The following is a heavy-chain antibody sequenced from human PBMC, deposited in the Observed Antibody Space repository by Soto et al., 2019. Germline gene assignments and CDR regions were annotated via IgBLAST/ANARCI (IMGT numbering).Heavy chain of an antibody. CDR3: AKPSAIVPAAFYYYGMDV. V-gene: IGHV3-23*01. J-gene: IGHJ6*02. CDR1: GFTFSSYA. D-gene: IGHD2-2*01. CDR2: ISGSGGST. Sequence: EVQLLESGGGLVQPGGSLRLSCAASGFTFSSYAMSWVRRAPGTGLEGVSAISGSGGSTYYADSVKGRCTISRDNSKNTLYLQMNSLRAEDTAVYYCAKPSAIVPAAFYYYGMDVWGQGTTVTVSS.